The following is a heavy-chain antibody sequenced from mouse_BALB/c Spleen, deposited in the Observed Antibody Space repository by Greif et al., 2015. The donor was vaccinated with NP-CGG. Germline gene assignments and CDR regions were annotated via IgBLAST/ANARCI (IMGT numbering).Heavy chain of an antibody. V-gene: IGHV5-17*02. Sequence: DVHLVESGGGLVQPGGSRKLSCAASGFTFSSFGMHWVRQAPEKGLEWVTYISSGSSTIYYADTVKGRFTISRDNPKNTLFLQMTSLRSEDTAMYYCARDYGNYGDYYAMDYWGQGTSVTVSS. CDR3: ARDYGNYGDYYAMDY. CDR1: GFTFSSFG. D-gene: IGHD2-1*01. CDR2: ISSGSSTI. J-gene: IGHJ4*01.